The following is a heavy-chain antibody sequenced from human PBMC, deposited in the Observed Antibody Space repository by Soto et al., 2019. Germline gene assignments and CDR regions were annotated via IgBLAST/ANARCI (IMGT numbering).Heavy chain of an antibody. J-gene: IGHJ4*02. CDR1: GFTFSSYG. D-gene: IGHD5-18*01. CDR3: AKGAPGYSYGSELDY. CDR2: ISYDGSNK. Sequence: PGGSLRLSCEASGFTFSSYGMHWVRQAPGKGLEWVAVISYDGSNKYYADSVKGRFTISRDNSKNTLYLQMNSLRAEDTAVYYCAKGAPGYSYGSELDYWGQGTLVTVSS. V-gene: IGHV3-30*18.